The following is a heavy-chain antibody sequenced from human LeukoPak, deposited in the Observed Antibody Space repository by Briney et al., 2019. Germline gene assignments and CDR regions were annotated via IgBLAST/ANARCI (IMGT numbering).Heavy chain of an antibody. J-gene: IGHJ6*03. Sequence: ASVKVSCKASGYTFTDYYMHWVRQVPGQGLEWMGWINPNSGGTNYAQKFQGRVTMTRDTSIGTAYMELSRLISDDTAVYYCARDRGRISDYYGAGRSLHYYMDVWGKGTTVTVSS. CDR2: INPNSGGT. D-gene: IGHD3-10*01. CDR1: GYTFTDYY. V-gene: IGHV1-2*02. CDR3: ARDRGRISDYYGAGRSLHYYMDV.